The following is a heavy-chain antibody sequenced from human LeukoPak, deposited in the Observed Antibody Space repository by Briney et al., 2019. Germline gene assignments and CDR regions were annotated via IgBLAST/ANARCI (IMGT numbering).Heavy chain of an antibody. CDR1: GGSISSGGYY. Sequence: SQTLSLTCTVSGGSISSGGYYWSWIRQHPGKGLEWIGYIYYSGSTYYNPSLKSRVTISVDTSKNQFSLMLSSVTAADTAPYYCARKKDYGDYVDYWGQGTLVTVSS. D-gene: IGHD4-17*01. J-gene: IGHJ4*02. V-gene: IGHV4-31*03. CDR2: IYYSGST. CDR3: ARKKDYGDYVDY.